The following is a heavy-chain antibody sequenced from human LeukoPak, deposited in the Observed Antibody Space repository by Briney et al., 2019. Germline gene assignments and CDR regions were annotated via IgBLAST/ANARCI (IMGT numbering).Heavy chain of an antibody. J-gene: IGHJ6*02. D-gene: IGHD5-24*01. V-gene: IGHV3-23*01. Sequence: GGTLRLSCAASGFSISSYAMSWVRQAPGKGLEWVSAISGSGGSTYYAASEKGRFTISKADTNNLPQLLMTILRAEAPAAYYACCVNRRFTISRDNYKNTLYLQMNSLRADDTAVYYCAKSPEGYCSGGSCYSGYYYGMDVWGQGTTVTVSS. CDR1: GFSISSYA. CDR2: ISGSGGST. CDR3: CCVNRRFTISRDNYKNTLYLQMNSLRADDTAVYYCAKSPEGYCSGGSCYSGYYYGMDV.